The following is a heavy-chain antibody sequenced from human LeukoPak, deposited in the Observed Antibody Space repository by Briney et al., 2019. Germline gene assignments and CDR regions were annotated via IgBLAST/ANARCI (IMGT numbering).Heavy chain of an antibody. V-gene: IGHV1-18*01. CDR2: ISAYNGNT. Sequence: AAVRVSCKASGYTFTSYGISWVRQAPGQGREWMGWISAYNGNTNYAQKLQGRVTMTTDTSTSTAYMELRSLRSDDTAVYYCASPYSSGWHLPPPDYWGQGTLVTVSS. CDR1: GYTFTSYG. CDR3: ASPYSSGWHLPPPDY. D-gene: IGHD6-19*01. J-gene: IGHJ4*02.